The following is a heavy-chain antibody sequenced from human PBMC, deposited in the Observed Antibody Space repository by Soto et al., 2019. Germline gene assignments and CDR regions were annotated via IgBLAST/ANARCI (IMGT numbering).Heavy chain of an antibody. D-gene: IGHD3-22*01. CDR2: ISYDGSNK. CDR1: GFTFSSYA. Sequence: GGSLRLSCAASGFTFSSYAMHWVRQAPGKGLEWVAVISYDGSNKYYADSVKGRFTISRDNSKNTLYLQMNSLRAEDSAVYYCAREDSSGYYHLSYYFDYWGQGTLVTVSS. V-gene: IGHV3-30-3*01. CDR3: AREDSSGYYHLSYYFDY. J-gene: IGHJ4*02.